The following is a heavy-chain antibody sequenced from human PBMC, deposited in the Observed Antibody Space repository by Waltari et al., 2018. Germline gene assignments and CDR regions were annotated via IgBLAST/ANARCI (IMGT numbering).Heavy chain of an antibody. CDR1: GGSFSGYY. J-gene: IGHJ5*02. Sequence: QVQLQQWGAGLLKPSETLSLTCAVYGGSFSGYYWSWIRQPPGKGLEWIGEINHSGSTNYNPSLKSRVTISVDTSKNQFSLKLSSVTAADTAVYYCARRSQRYCSGGSCYSIGFNWFDPWGQGTLVTVSS. CDR2: INHSGST. CDR3: ARRSQRYCSGGSCYSIGFNWFDP. D-gene: IGHD2-15*01. V-gene: IGHV4-34*01.